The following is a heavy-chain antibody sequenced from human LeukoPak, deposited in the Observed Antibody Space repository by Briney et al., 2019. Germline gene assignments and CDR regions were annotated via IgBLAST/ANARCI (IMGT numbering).Heavy chain of an antibody. J-gene: IGHJ3*02. CDR2: LSISCTYK. CDR1: WFTLSNFS. Sequence: SGGALRLSCAASWFTLSNFSLNWVRPAPGEGLGGGSSLSISCTYKYYTDSVKGRFTISRDNAKNSLYLQMNSLRAEDTAVYYCATLYRPWPRHITMVTSAFDIWGQGTMVTVSS. V-gene: IGHV3-21*06. CDR3: ATLYRPWPRHITMVTSAFDI. D-gene: IGHD3-10*01.